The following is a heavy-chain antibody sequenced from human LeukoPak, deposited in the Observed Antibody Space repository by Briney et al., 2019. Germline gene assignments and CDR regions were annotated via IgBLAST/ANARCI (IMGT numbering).Heavy chain of an antibody. V-gene: IGHV4-4*02. D-gene: IGHD5-18*01. CDR1: GGSISSSNW. Sequence: SGTLSLTRAVSGGSISSSNWWSWVRQPPGKGLEWIGEIYHSGSTNYNPSLKSRVTISVVKSKNQFSLKLSSVTAADTAVYYCARAKRGYSFYFDYWGQGTLVTVSS. CDR3: ARAKRGYSFYFDY. J-gene: IGHJ4*02. CDR2: IYHSGST.